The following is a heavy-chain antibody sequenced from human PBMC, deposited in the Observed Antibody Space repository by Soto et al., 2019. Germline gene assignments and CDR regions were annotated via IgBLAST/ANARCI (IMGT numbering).Heavy chain of an antibody. J-gene: IGHJ6*01. Sequence: QVQLVQSGAEVKKPGSSVKVSCKASGGTFSSSAISWVRQAPGQGLEWMGAIIPVFGTAHYAQKFQGRVTISADKPTSTAYMELSRLRSDDTAVYCCARGRPERGKDVWGQGTTVTVSS. CDR2: IIPVFGTA. V-gene: IGHV1-69*06. CDR1: GGTFSSSA. D-gene: IGHD6-25*01. CDR3: ARGRPERGKDV.